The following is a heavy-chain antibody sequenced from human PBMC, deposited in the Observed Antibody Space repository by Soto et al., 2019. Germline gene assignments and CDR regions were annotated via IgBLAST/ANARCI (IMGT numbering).Heavy chain of an antibody. CDR2: ISGSGGST. V-gene: IGHV3-23*01. J-gene: IGHJ4*02. CDR3: AKNSYGTATTFPTTFYDFDY. CDR1: GFTFSSYA. D-gene: IGHD4-17*01. Sequence: GGSLRLSCAASGFTFSSYAMSWVRQAPGKGLEWVSAISGSGGSTYYADSVKGRFTISRDNSKNTLYLQMNSLRADDTALYYCAKNSYGTATTFPTTFYDFDYWGQGNLVTVSS.